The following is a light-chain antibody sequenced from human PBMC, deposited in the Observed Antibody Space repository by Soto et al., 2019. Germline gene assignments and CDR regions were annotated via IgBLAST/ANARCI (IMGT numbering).Light chain of an antibody. J-gene: IGLJ3*02. Sequence: QSALTQPPSASGSPGQSVTISCTGTSSDVGAYNYVSWYQQHAGKAPKLVIYEVTKRPSGVPDRFSGSKSANTASLTVSGLQAGDEADYYCSSFASSNTGVFGGGTKVTVL. CDR3: SSFASSNTGV. CDR2: EVT. V-gene: IGLV2-8*01. CDR1: SSDVGAYNY.